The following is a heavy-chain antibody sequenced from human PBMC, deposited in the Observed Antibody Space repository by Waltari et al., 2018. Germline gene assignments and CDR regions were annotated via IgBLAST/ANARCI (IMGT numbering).Heavy chain of an antibody. Sequence: QVQLVASGSGVVQPGRSLSLSCAAYGFTFSRYGMHWVRQAPGKGLEWVAVIWYDGSNKYYADSVKGRFTISRDNSKNTLYLQMNSLRAEDTAVYYCAAPRTGDAFDIWGQGTMVTVSS. V-gene: IGHV3-33*01. CDR3: AAPRTGDAFDI. D-gene: IGHD7-27*01. CDR1: GFTFSRYG. J-gene: IGHJ3*02. CDR2: IWYDGSNK.